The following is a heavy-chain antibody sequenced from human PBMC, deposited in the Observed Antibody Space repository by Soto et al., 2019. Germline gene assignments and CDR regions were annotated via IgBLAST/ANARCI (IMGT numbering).Heavy chain of an antibody. D-gene: IGHD3-3*01. Sequence: PSETLSLTCTFSGGSISSGGYYWSWIRQHPGKGLEWIGDIYYSGSTYYNPSLKSRVTISVDKSKNQFSLKLSSVTAADTAVYYCAIRVDTYYDFWSGSGAFDIWGQGTMVTVSS. CDR3: AIRVDTYYDFWSGSGAFDI. CDR1: GGSISSGGYY. J-gene: IGHJ3*02. V-gene: IGHV4-31*09. CDR2: IYYSGST.